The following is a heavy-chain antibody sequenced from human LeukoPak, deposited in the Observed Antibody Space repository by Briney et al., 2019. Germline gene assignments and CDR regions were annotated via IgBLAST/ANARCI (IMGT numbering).Heavy chain of an antibody. D-gene: IGHD3-9*01. CDR1: GYTFTGYY. V-gene: IGHV1-2*02. J-gene: IGHJ4*02. Sequence: ASVKVPCKASGYTFTGYYIHWVRQAPGQGLEWMGWINPNSGDTNYALKFQGRVTMTRDLSISTAYMELTRLRSDDTAVFSCARGYYDILTGYPPLYYFDYWGQGSLVTVSS. CDR2: INPNSGDT. CDR3: ARGYYDILTGYPPLYYFDY.